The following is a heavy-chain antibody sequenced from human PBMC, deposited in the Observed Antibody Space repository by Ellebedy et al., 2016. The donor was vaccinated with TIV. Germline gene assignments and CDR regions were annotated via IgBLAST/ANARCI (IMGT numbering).Heavy chain of an antibody. CDR2: FDPEDGEI. V-gene: IGHV1-24*01. Sequence: AASVKVSCKVSGYTLTELPMHWVRQAPGKGFEWMGGFDPEDGEILYAQKFQGRVTMTEDSSTDTAYMELSSLRSEDTAVYYCARDVIHYFDYWGQGTLVTVSS. CDR3: ARDVIHYFDY. J-gene: IGHJ4*02. D-gene: IGHD3-16*02. CDR1: GYTLTELP.